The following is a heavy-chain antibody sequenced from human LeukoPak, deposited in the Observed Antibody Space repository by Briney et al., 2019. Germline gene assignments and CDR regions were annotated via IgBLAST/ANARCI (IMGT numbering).Heavy chain of an antibody. Sequence: GGSLRLSCAASGFIFSSYAMHWVRQAPGKGLEWVAVVWYDGSNKYHADSVEGRFTISRDNSKNALYLQMNSLRAEDTALYYCARGLGYSYGYGIDYWGQGTLVTVSS. V-gene: IGHV3-33*01. CDR1: GFIFSSYA. CDR3: ARGLGYSYGYGIDY. CDR2: VWYDGSNK. D-gene: IGHD5-18*01. J-gene: IGHJ4*02.